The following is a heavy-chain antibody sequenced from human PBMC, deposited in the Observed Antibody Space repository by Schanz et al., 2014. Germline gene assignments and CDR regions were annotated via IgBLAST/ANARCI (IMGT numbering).Heavy chain of an antibody. D-gene: IGHD3-10*01. CDR3: AKGRFGELSAFDI. CDR1: GFTFSIYA. J-gene: IGHJ3*02. Sequence: EVQLVESGGGLVQPGGSLRLSCSASGFTFSIYAMHWVRQAPGKGLEWVSAISGSGGSTYYADSVKGRFTISSDNSKNTLYLQMNSLRAEDTAVYYCAKGRFGELSAFDIWDQGTMVTVSS. V-gene: IGHV3-23*04. CDR2: ISGSGGST.